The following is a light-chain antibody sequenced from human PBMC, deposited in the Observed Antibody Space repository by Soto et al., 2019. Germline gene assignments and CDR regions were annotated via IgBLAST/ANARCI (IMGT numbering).Light chain of an antibody. CDR2: GNS. J-gene: IGLJ2*01. CDR1: TSNIGAGYD. Sequence: QSVLTQPPSMSGAPGQTVTISCTVSTSNIGAGYDFHWYQQLPGRAPKLLLYGNSNRPSGVPDRSSGSKSGTSASLAITGLQAEDEADYYCQSYDSGLSATVVFGGGTKVTVL. CDR3: QSYDSGLSATVV. V-gene: IGLV1-40*01.